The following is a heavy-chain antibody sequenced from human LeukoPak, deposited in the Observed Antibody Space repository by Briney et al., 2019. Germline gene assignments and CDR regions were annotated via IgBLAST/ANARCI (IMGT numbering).Heavy chain of an antibody. CDR2: IYYSGST. V-gene: IGHV4-59*01. D-gene: IGHD2-21*01. J-gene: IGHJ6*03. CDR1: GGSISSYY. Sequence: PSETLSLTCTVSGGSISSYYWSWIRQPPGKGLEWIGYIYYSGSTNYNPSLKSRVTISVDTSKTQFSLKLSSVTAADTAVYYCARGIISHQRPNLVYYYYYMDVWGKGTTVTVSS. CDR3: ARGIISHQRPNLVYYYYYMDV.